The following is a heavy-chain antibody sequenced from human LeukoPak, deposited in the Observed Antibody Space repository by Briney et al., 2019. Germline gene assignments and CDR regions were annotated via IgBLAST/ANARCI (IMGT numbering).Heavy chain of an antibody. Sequence: GGPLRLSCAASGFAFSSYAMNWVRQAPGKGLEWVSTISSGGGTTYYADSVKGRFTISRDNSKNTLYLQMNSLRAEDTAVYYCVMDMDVWGQGTTVTVSS. CDR3: VMDMDV. J-gene: IGHJ6*02. CDR2: ISSGGGTT. V-gene: IGHV3-23*01. CDR1: GFAFSSYA.